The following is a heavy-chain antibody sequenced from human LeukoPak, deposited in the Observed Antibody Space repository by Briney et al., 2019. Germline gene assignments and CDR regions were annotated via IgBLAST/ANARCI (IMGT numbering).Heavy chain of an antibody. CDR1: GGSISSYY. CDR2: IYYSGST. J-gene: IGHJ5*02. CDR3: VGSGRYSVAVFDP. D-gene: IGHD6-19*01. Sequence: SETLSLTCTVSGGSISSYYWSWIRQPPGKGLEWIGYIYYSGSTNYNPSLKSRVTISVDTSKNQFSLKLSSVTAADTAVYYCVGSGRYSVAVFDPWGQGTLVTVSS. V-gene: IGHV4-59*08.